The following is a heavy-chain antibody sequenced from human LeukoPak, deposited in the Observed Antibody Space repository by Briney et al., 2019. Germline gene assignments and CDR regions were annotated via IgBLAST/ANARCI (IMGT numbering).Heavy chain of an antibody. D-gene: IGHD3-22*01. J-gene: IGHJ6*02. CDR3: ARVRDSSGYYYNGMDV. V-gene: IGHV4-59*01. Sequence: SETLSLTCTVSGGSISSYYWSWIRQPPGKGLEWIGYIYYSGSTNYDPSLKSRVTISVDTSKNQFSLKLSSVTAADTAVYYCARVRDSSGYYYNGMDVWGQGTTVTVSS. CDR2: IYYSGST. CDR1: GGSISSYY.